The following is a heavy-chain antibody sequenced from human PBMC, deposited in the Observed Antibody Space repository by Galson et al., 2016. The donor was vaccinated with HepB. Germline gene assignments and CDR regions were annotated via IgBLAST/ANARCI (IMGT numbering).Heavy chain of an antibody. V-gene: IGHV6-1*01. CDR2: TFYRSDWHY. CDR3: ARGGYDSIPV. Sequence: CAISGDSVPSNTATWNWIRQSPSRGLEWLGRTFYRSDWHYDYAVSVKGRITINPDTSKNQFSLQLNSVTPEDTALYYCARGGYDSIPVWGLGTLVTVSS. D-gene: IGHD3-9*01. CDR1: GDSVPSNTAT. J-gene: IGHJ4*02.